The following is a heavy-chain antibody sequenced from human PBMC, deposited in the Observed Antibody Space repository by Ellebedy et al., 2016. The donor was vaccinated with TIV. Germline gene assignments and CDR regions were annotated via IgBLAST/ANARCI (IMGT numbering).Heavy chain of an antibody. D-gene: IGHD1-26*01. CDR3: ASGEATSGGCGYLQL. Sequence: GESLKISCAASGLTLSDQCMDWVREAPGKGLEWVGRIRSKVNSYTTEYAASVKGRFTLSRDESKNLMYLQMNSLRTEDAAVYFCASGEATSGGCGYLQLWGQGTLVTVSS. J-gene: IGHJ1*01. CDR1: GLTLSDQC. V-gene: IGHV3-72*01. CDR2: IRSKVNSYTT.